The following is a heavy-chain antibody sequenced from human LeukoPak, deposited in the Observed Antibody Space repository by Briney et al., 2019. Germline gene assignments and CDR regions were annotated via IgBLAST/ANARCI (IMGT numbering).Heavy chain of an antibody. D-gene: IGHD6-19*01. Sequence: ASVKVSCKASDYSFTSYAINWVRQAPGQRLEWLGWISAYNGNTNYAQKFQDRVTLTTDASTSTAYLELRSLTSDDTAVYYCARDPLSSTWSNYYHAMDVWGPGTTVTVSS. J-gene: IGHJ6*02. CDR1: DYSFTSYA. CDR3: ARDPLSSTWSNYYHAMDV. V-gene: IGHV1-18*01. CDR2: ISAYNGNT.